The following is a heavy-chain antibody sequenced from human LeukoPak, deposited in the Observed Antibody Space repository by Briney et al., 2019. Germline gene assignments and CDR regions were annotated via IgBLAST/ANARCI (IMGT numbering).Heavy chain of an antibody. CDR1: GDSISSDTYY. J-gene: IGHJ2*01. CDR3: ARDTYYYDSSGYPAGDL. D-gene: IGHD3-22*01. V-gene: IGHV4-39*07. Sequence: SETLSLTCTVSGDSISSDTYYWGWIRQPPGKGLEWIGCMYYSGSTYPNPSFKSRVTMSADTSKNEFFLKLSSVTAADTAVYYCARDTYYYDSSGYPAGDLWGRGTLVTVSS. CDR2: MYYSGST.